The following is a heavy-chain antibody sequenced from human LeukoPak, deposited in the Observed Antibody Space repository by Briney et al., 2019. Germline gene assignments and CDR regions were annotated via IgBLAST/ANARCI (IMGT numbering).Heavy chain of an antibody. D-gene: IGHD6-6*01. J-gene: IGHJ4*02. V-gene: IGHV3-7*01. CDR3: ARDGVSSSADFDY. CDR1: GFTFGGYW. Sequence: GGSLRLSCGASGFTFGGYWMYWVRQAPGKGLEWVANIKYDGSEKNYVDSVKGRFTISRDNAKNSLYLQMNSLRAEDTAVYYCARDGVSSSADFDYWGQGTLVTVSS. CDR2: IKYDGSEK.